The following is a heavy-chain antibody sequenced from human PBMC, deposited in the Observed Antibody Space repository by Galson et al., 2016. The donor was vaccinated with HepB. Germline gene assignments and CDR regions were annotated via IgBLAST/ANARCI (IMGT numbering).Heavy chain of an antibody. CDR1: GFTFNTYA. J-gene: IGHJ4*02. V-gene: IGHV3-23*01. CDR2: ISGSGLST. Sequence: SLRLSCAASGFTFNTYAMHWVRQTPGTGMEWVSAISGSGLSTFYAAPVKGRFTISRDNSKNTLYLQMNSLSAEDTALYYWAKGAPEDYWGQGTLVTVSS. CDR3: AKGAPEDY.